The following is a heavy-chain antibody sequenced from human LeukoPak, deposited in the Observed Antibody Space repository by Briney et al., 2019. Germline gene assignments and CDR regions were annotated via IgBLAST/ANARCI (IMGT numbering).Heavy chain of an antibody. J-gene: IGHJ4*02. D-gene: IGHD2-15*01. CDR3: ARERTREYFDY. Sequence: PGGSLRLSCAASGFTFSSYSMNWVRQAPGKGLEWVSVIYSGGSTYYADSVRGRFTISRDNSKNTLYLQMNSLRAEDTAVYYCARERTREYFDYWGQGTLVTVSS. CDR1: GFTFSSYS. V-gene: IGHV3-66*01. CDR2: IYSGGST.